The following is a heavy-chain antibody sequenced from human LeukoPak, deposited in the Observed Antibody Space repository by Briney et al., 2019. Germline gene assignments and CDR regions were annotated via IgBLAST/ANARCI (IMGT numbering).Heavy chain of an antibody. CDR3: ARNHHDSSGYSDSYFFDY. CDR1: GGSISSSSYY. V-gene: IGHV4-39*06. D-gene: IGHD3-22*01. Sequence: SETLSLTCTVSGGSISSSSYYWGWIRQPPGKGLEWIGSIYYSGSTYYNSSLKSRVTISVDTSKNQFPLKLSSVTAADTAVYYCARNHHDSSGYSDSYFFDYWGQGTLVTVSS. CDR2: IYYSGST. J-gene: IGHJ4*02.